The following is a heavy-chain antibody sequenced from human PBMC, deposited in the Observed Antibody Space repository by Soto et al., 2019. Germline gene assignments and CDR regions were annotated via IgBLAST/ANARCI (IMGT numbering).Heavy chain of an antibody. CDR3: AKDRRAGGNYGFYSDF. J-gene: IGHJ4*02. D-gene: IGHD1-7*01. CDR2: SSATGAGT. V-gene: IGHV3-23*01. CDR1: GFTFSSYG. Sequence: EVQLLESGGGLGQPGGALRLSCAASGFTFSSYGMTRVRQAPGKGLEWVSFSSATGAGTYYADSVKGRFTISRDNSKNTLYLQMSSLRADDTAVYYCAKDRRAGGNYGFYSDFWGQGALVIVSS.